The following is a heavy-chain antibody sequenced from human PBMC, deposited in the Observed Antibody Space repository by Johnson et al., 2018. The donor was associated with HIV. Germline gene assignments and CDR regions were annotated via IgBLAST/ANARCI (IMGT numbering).Heavy chain of an antibody. Sequence: VQLVESGGGLVQPGGSLRLSCAASGFTFSSYDMHWVRQAPGEGLEWASTLYSGGSTYYPDPVKGRFTISRDNAKNSLYLQMNSLRAEDTAVYYCARYKLDPHAGGDAFDIWGQGTMVTVSS. D-gene: IGHD1-1*01. J-gene: IGHJ3*02. CDR3: ARYKLDPHAGGDAFDI. CDR2: LYSGGST. CDR1: GFTFSSYD. V-gene: IGHV3-69-1*01.